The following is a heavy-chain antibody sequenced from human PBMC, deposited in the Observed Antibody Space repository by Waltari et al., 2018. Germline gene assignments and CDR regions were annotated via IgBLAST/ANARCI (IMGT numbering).Heavy chain of an antibody. Sequence: QVQLQESGPGLVKPSETLSLTCAVSGDSITNGRYSWAWIRQPQGKGLEWIGTIYYTGSTYYNPSLKSRVTISQHMSTNQFSLKLNSVSAADTAVYYCARQLWSGYFDRCDYWGQGTAVTVSS. J-gene: IGHJ4*02. CDR1: GDSITNGRYS. D-gene: IGHD3-3*01. CDR2: IYYTGST. V-gene: IGHV4-39*01. CDR3: ARQLWSGYFDRCDY.